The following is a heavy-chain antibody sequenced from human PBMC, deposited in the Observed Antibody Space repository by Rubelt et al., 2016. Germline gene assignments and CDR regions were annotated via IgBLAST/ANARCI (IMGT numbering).Heavy chain of an antibody. CDR3: ARRSEFVHPYGMDV. CDR2: IYHGGST. J-gene: IGHJ6*02. D-gene: IGHD3-3*01. V-gene: IGHV4-4*02. Sequence: GLECIGEIYHGGSTNYNPSLKRRVTISVEKSTNQFSLKLISVTAADTAVYYCARRSEFVHPYGMDVWGQGTTVTVSS.